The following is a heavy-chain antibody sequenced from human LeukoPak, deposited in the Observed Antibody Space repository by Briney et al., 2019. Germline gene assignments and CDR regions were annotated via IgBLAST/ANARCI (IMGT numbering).Heavy chain of an antibody. CDR2: IYYSGST. CDR3: ARGIGSEPRNTMVRGVVDYYYYYMDV. D-gene: IGHD3-10*01. Sequence: NPSETLSLTCTVSGGSISSYYWSWIRQPPGKGLEWIGYIYYSGSTNYNPSLKSRVTISVDTSKNQFSLKLSSVTAADTAVYYCARGIGSEPRNTMVRGVVDYYYYYMDVWGKGTTVTISS. V-gene: IGHV4-59*01. J-gene: IGHJ6*03. CDR1: GGSISSYY.